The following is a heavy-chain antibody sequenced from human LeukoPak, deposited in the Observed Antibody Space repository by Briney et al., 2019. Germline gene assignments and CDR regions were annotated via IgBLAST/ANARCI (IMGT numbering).Heavy chain of an antibody. CDR3: AKVKVRGRYNWFDP. Sequence: PGGSLRLSCAASGFTFSSYSMNWVRQAPGKGLEWVSAISGSGGSTYYADSVKGRFTISRDNSKNTLYLQMNSLRAEDTAVYYCAKVKVRGRYNWFDPWGQGTLVTVSS. J-gene: IGHJ5*02. CDR1: GFTFSSYS. CDR2: ISGSGGST. D-gene: IGHD2-21*01. V-gene: IGHV3-23*01.